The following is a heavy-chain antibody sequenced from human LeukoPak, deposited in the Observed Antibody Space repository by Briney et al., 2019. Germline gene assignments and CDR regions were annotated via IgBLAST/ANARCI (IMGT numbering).Heavy chain of an antibody. Sequence: PGGSLRLSCAASGFTVSGNYMSWVRQAPGRGLEWVSLIYSGGTTYYADSVKGRFTISRDNSRNTLYLQMNNLRADDTAVYYCVKKGQADDDGKPDWGQGTLVTVSS. D-gene: IGHD1-1*01. CDR2: IYSGGTT. CDR3: VKKGQADDDGKPD. V-gene: IGHV3-53*01. CDR1: GFTVSGNY. J-gene: IGHJ4*02.